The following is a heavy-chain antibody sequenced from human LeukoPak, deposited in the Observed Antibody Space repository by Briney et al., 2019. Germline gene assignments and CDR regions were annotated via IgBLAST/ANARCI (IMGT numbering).Heavy chain of an antibody. D-gene: IGHD6-13*01. Sequence: SETLSLTCTVSGGSISSYYWSWIRQPPGKGLEWIGYIYYSGSTNYNPSLKSRVTISVDTSKNQFSLKLSSVTAADTAVYYCARRRSIAAAGTMTYYYGMDVWGQGTTVTVSS. CDR2: IYYSGST. J-gene: IGHJ6*02. V-gene: IGHV4-59*01. CDR1: GGSISSYY. CDR3: ARRRSIAAAGTMTYYYGMDV.